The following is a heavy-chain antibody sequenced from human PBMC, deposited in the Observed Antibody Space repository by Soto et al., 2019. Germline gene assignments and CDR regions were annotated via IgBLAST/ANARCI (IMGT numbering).Heavy chain of an antibody. V-gene: IGHV1-18*01. CDR3: ARERGVLLWFGELGPQYYYYGMDV. J-gene: IGHJ6*02. CDR1: GYTFTSYG. Sequence: QVQLVQSGAEVKKPGASVKVSCKASGYTFTSYGISWVRQAPGQGLEWMGWISAYNGNTNYAQKLQGRVTMTTDTSTSTAYMKLRSLRSDDTAVYYCARERGVLLWFGELGPQYYYYGMDVWGQGTTVTVSS. D-gene: IGHD3-10*01. CDR2: ISAYNGNT.